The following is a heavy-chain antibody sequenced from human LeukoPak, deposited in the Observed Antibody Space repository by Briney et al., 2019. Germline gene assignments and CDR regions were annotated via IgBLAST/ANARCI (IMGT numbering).Heavy chain of an antibody. CDR1: RFTFSSYW. D-gene: IGHD5-12*01. V-gene: IGHV3-7*03. CDR2: IKQDGSEK. Sequence: GGSLRLSCAASRFTFSSYWMSWVRQAPGKGLEWAANIKQDGSEKYYVDSVKGRFTISRDNAKNSLYLQLNSLRVEDTAVYYCARARGGYDFDYWGQGTLVTVSS. J-gene: IGHJ4*02. CDR3: ARARGGYDFDY.